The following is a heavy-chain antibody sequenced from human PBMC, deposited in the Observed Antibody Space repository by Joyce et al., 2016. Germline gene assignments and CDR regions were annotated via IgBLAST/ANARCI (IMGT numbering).Heavy chain of an antibody. Sequence: QLQLQESGPGLVRPSETLSLTCTVSGGSISSSSYYWGWIRQPPGRGLEWIGSFYSSGTTSYNPSLRSRVTISVDTSKNQFSLKLSSVTAADTAVYYCARDGFLEWLGDDYWGQGTLVTVSS. CDR1: GGSISSSSYY. CDR3: ARDGFLEWLGDDY. CDR2: FYSSGTT. V-gene: IGHV4-39*07. D-gene: IGHD3-3*01. J-gene: IGHJ4*02.